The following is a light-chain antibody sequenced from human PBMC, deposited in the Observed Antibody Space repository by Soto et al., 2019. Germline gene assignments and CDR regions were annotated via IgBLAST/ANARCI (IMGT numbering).Light chain of an antibody. J-gene: IGKJ4*01. CDR2: DAS. V-gene: IGKV1-33*01. Sequence: DIQMTQSPSSLSASVGDRVTITCQASQDISNYLNWYQQKPGKAPNLLIDDASNLETGVPSRFSGSGSGTDFAFTISSLQAEDIATYYCQQYDNLPLTFGGGTKVEIK. CDR3: QQYDNLPLT. CDR1: QDISNY.